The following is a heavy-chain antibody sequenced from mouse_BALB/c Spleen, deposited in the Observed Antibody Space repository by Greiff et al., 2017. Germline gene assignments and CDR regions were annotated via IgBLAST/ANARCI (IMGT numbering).Heavy chain of an antibody. D-gene: IGHD1-2*01. V-gene: IGHV5-12-2*01. CDR2: ISNGGGST. J-gene: IGHJ2*01. CDR3: ARQEVTAAYFDY. CDR1: GFTFSSYT. Sequence: DVKLVESGGGLVQPGGSLKLSCAASGFTFSSYTMSWVRQTPEKRLEWVAYISNGGGSTYYPDTVKGRFTISRDNAKNTLYLQMSSLKSEDTAMYYCARQEVTAAYFDYWGQGTTLTVSS.